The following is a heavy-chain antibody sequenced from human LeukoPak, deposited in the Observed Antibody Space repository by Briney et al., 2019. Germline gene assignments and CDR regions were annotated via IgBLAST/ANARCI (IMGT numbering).Heavy chain of an antibody. V-gene: IGHV3-30*18. Sequence: GGSLRLSCAASGFTFSSYGLHWVRQAPGKGLEWVALISYDETKKYYADSVKGRFTISRYNSKNTLYLQMNSLRAEDTAVYYCAKPPEFYYDILTGYPAYWGQGTLVTVSS. CDR2: ISYDETKK. CDR1: GFTFSSYG. J-gene: IGHJ4*02. CDR3: AKPPEFYYDILTGYPAY. D-gene: IGHD3-9*01.